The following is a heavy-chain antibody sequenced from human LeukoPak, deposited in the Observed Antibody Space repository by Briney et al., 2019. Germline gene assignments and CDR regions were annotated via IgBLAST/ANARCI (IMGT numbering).Heavy chain of an antibody. CDR2: INSDGSST. CDR1: GFTFSSYW. Sequence: GGSLRLSCAASGFTFSSYWMHWVRQAPGKGLVWVSRINSDGSSTNYADSVKGRFTISRDNAKNTLYLQMNSLRAEDTAVYYCARDAPAGLYYYYGMDVWGQGTTVTVSS. J-gene: IGHJ6*02. D-gene: IGHD6-13*01. V-gene: IGHV3-74*01. CDR3: ARDAPAGLYYYYGMDV.